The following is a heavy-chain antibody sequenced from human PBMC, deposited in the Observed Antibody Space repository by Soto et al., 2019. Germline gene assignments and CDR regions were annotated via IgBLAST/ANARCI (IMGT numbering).Heavy chain of an antibody. J-gene: IGHJ5*02. D-gene: IGHD2-8*01. Sequence: ELQLLESGGGLVQPGGSLRLSCAASGFTFSDYAMSWVRQAPGKGLEWVSAIGTRDDIFYADSVKGRFTISRDDSKNTLYLQLNSLIAEDTPLYCCVKALGSEWLHDNWYDPWGQGTLVTVSS. CDR1: GFTFSDYA. V-gene: IGHV3-23*01. CDR2: IGTRDDI. CDR3: VKALGSEWLHDNWYDP.